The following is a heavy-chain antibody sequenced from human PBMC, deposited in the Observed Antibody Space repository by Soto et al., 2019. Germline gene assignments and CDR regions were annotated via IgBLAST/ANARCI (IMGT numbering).Heavy chain of an antibody. CDR2: IVRAGTQA. CDR3: ARDDDYDDNGLDH. Sequence: QVQLVESGGGVVQPGTSLRLSCAASGFTFSRHGMHWVRQAPGKGPEWVAVIVRAGTQAFYGDSVRGRFTISRDNSRNRLFLEMDNLRVEDTALYYCARDDDYDDNGLDHWGQGTLVTVSS. J-gene: IGHJ5*02. D-gene: IGHD3-16*01. V-gene: IGHV3-33*01. CDR1: GFTFSRHG.